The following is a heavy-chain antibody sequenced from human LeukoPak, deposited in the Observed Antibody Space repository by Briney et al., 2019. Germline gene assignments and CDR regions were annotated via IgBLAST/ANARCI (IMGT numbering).Heavy chain of an antibody. J-gene: IGHJ4*02. CDR1: GGSISSSSYY. D-gene: IGHD3-10*01. CDR3: ARDRTMVRGVFDY. CDR2: IYYSGST. Sequence: SETLSLTCTVSGGSISSSSYYWGWIPQPPGQGLEWIGSIYYSGSTYYNPSLKSRVTISVDTSKNQFSLKLSSVTAADTAVYYCARDRTMVRGVFDYWGQGTLVTVSS. V-gene: IGHV4-39*07.